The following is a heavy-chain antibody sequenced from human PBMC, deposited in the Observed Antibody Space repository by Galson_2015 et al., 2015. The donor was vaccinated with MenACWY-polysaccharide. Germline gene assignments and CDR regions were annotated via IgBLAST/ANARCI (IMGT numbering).Heavy chain of an antibody. CDR2: MNPNSGNT. CDR1: GYTFTSYD. Sequence: SVKASCKASGYTFTSYDINWVRQATGQGLEWMGWMNPNSGNTGYAQKFQGRVTMTRNTSISTAYMELSSLRSEDTAVYYCARAAPDSSGYYLSDFDYWGQGTLVTVSS. D-gene: IGHD3-22*01. V-gene: IGHV1-8*01. J-gene: IGHJ4*02. CDR3: ARAAPDSSGYYLSDFDY.